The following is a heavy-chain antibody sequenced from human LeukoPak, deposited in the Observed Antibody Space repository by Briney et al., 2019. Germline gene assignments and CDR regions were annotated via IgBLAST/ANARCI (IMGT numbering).Heavy chain of an antibody. CDR1: GFTFSSYG. Sequence: GRSLRLSCAASGFTFSSYGMHWVRQAPGKGLEWVGFIRYDGSNKYYADSVKGRFTISRDNSKNTLYLQMNSLRAEDTAVYYCAKDPRGSELLRYYYMDVWGKGTTVTVSS. CDR2: IRYDGSNK. V-gene: IGHV3-30*02. J-gene: IGHJ6*03. D-gene: IGHD3-10*01. CDR3: AKDPRGSELLRYYYMDV.